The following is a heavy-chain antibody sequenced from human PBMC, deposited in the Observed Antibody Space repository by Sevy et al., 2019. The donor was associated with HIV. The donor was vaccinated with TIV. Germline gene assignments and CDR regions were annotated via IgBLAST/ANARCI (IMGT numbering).Heavy chain of an antibody. CDR2: IRGSGGRT. D-gene: IGHD3-22*01. Sequence: GGSLTLSCAASGFTFGTYAMSWVRHAPGKGLEWVSTIRGSGGRTYYADSVKGRFTISRDNSKNTLYRKMNSLRAEETDVYYCAKAVYASKVVVTNGFDYWGQGTLVTVSS. CDR3: AKAVYASKVVVTNGFDY. CDR1: GFTFGTYA. J-gene: IGHJ4*02. V-gene: IGHV3-23*01.